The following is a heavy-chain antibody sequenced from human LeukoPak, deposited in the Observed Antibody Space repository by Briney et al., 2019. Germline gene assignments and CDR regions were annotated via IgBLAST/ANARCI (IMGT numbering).Heavy chain of an antibody. CDR2: IFNSGGT. D-gene: IGHD3-22*01. V-gene: IGHV4-31*03. CDR3: ARDQYDSSGYFLGNDY. CDR1: GGSISGGGYF. Sequence: SETLSLTCTVSGGSISGGGYFWNWIRQHPGKGLEWLGYIFNSGGTFYSPSLKSRVTISLDTSKNQIFLMLSSVTAADTAVYYCARDQYDSSGYFLGNDYWGQGILVTVSS. J-gene: IGHJ4*02.